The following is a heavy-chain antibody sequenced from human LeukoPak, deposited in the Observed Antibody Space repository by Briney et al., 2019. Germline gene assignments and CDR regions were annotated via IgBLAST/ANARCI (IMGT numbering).Heavy chain of an antibody. Sequence: GGSLRLSCAASGFTFSSYEMNWVRQAPGKGLEWVSYISSSGSTIYYADSVKGRFTISRDNAKNSLYLQMNSLRAEDTAVYYCARDKGDFPSSSWSFDPWGQGTLVTVSS. CDR3: ARDKGDFPSSSWSFDP. D-gene: IGHD6-13*01. V-gene: IGHV3-48*03. J-gene: IGHJ5*02. CDR1: GFTFSSYE. CDR2: ISSSGSTI.